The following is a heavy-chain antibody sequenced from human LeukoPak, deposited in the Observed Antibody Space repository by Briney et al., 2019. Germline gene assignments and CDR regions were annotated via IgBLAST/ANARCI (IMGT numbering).Heavy chain of an antibody. CDR1: GYTFISFG. CDR3: TRYSGYTPGTYADY. J-gene: IGHJ4*02. CDR2: IGVHNGNT. V-gene: IGHV1-18*01. Sequence: ASVKVSCKTSGYTFISFGISWVRQAPGQGLEWMGWIGVHNGNTNYAQKFQDRVTMTTDTSTSTAYMELRSLRSDDTAVYYCTRYSGYTPGTYADYWGQGTLVTVSS. D-gene: IGHD3-10*01.